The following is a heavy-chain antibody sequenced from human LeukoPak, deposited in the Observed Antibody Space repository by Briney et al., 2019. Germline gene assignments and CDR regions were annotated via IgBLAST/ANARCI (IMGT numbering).Heavy chain of an antibody. Sequence: SETLSLTCTVSGGSVSSGSYYWSWIRQPPGKGLEWIAEIHDGGTPNYNPSLKSRVTISVDKFKTQFSLNLNSVTAADTAVYYCVANGYYCLDQWGHGTLVTVSP. CDR2: IHDGGTP. D-gene: IGHD5-18*01. J-gene: IGHJ4*01. CDR3: VANGYYCLDQ. CDR1: GGSVSSGSYY. V-gene: IGHV4-61*01.